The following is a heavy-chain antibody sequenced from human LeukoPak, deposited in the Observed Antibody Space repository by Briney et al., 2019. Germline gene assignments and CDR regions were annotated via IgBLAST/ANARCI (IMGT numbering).Heavy chain of an antibody. V-gene: IGHV3-7*04. CDR2: IKQDGSKK. CDR3: TRVGYIDEGIDY. Sequence: GGSLRLSCVASGFPFSSYGMTWVRQAPGKGLEWVANIKQDGSKKSYVDSVKGRFTISRDNAKNSLYLQMNSLRAEDTAIYYCTRVGYIDEGIDYWGQGTLVTVSS. CDR1: GFPFSSYG. J-gene: IGHJ4*02. D-gene: IGHD5-24*01.